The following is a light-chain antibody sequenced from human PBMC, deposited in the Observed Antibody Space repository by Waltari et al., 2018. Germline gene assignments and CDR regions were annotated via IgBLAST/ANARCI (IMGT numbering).Light chain of an antibody. Sequence: QSALTQPASVSGSLGQSITISCTGTSSDVGGYILVSWYQQHSGEVPKLLIFEDNKRPSGVSYRFSGSKSGSVASLTISGLQAEDEADYYCCSYAGRSTFVFGTVTKVTVL. CDR1: SSDVGGYIL. CDR2: EDN. J-gene: IGLJ1*01. V-gene: IGLV2-23*01. CDR3: CSYAGRSTFV.